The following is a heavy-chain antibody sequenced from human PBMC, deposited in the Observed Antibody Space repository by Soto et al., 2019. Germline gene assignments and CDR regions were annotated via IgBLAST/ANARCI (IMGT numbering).Heavy chain of an antibody. CDR1: GGSATSGRDY. CDR2: ICYIWST. CDR3: ARKEYQLVNPFQS. Sequence: PSXTLSLTCSVSGGSATSGRDYCGWIRQTPGKGLGWRGSICYIWSTYGNPSLKRRVILSVDTSKNRFSLRLTSVSAADSAVYYCARKEYQLVNPFQSWGLGILVHVSS. V-gene: IGHV4-39*02. J-gene: IGHJ5*02. D-gene: IGHD2-2*01.